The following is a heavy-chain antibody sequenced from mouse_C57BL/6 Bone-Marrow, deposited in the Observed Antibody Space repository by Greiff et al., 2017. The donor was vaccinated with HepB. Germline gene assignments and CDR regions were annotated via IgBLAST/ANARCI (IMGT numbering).Heavy chain of an antibody. Sequence: QVQLKQPGAELVKPGASVKLSCKASGYTFTSYWMHWVKQRPGQGLEWIGMIHPNSGSTNYNKKFKSKATLTVDKSSSTAYMQLSSLTSEDSAVYYCARNPVLLSYYFDYWGQGTTLTVSS. J-gene: IGHJ2*01. V-gene: IGHV1-64*01. D-gene: IGHD2-1*01. CDR3: ARNPVLLSYYFDY. CDR2: IHPNSGST. CDR1: GYTFTSYW.